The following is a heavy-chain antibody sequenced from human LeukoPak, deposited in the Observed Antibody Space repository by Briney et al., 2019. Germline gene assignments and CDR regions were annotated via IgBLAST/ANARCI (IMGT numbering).Heavy chain of an antibody. CDR1: GFTFSDYY. CDR2: ISCRGASQ. Sequence: GGSLRLFCAAFGFTFSDYYMSWIRQAPGMGLEWVSYISCRGASQYYADSVKGRFTLSRDNAKNSLYLQMNSLRAEDSAVYYCARHYYDDSGYYYFDYWGQGTLVTVSS. CDR3: ARHYYDDSGYYYFDY. J-gene: IGHJ4*02. V-gene: IGHV3-11*01. D-gene: IGHD3-22*01.